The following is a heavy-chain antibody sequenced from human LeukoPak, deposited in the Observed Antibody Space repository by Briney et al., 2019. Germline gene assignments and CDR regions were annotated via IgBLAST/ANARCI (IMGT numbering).Heavy chain of an antibody. D-gene: IGHD6-6*01. CDR1: GYTFTGYY. Sequence: GASVKVSCKASGYTFTGYYMHWVRQAPGQGLEWMGWINPNSGGTNYAQKFQGRVTMTRDTSISTAYVELSRLRSDDTAVYYCARQYSSSSYYFYYMDVWGKGTTVTVSS. V-gene: IGHV1-2*02. CDR2: INPNSGGT. CDR3: ARQYSSSSYYFYYMDV. J-gene: IGHJ6*03.